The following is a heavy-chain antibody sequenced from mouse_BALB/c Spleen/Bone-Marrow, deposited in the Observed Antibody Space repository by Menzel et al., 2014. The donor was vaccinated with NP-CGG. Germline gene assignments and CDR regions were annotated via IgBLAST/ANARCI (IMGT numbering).Heavy chain of an antibody. D-gene: IGHD2-3*01. CDR2: ISDGGSYT. CDR1: GFTFSDYY. V-gene: IGHV5-4*02. Sequence: EVKLMESGGGLVKPGGSLKLSCAASGFTFSDYYMYWVRQTPEKRLEWVATISDGGSYTYYPDSVKGRFTISRDNAKNNLYLQMSSLKSEDTAMYYCARYSIRWLLSYAMDYWGQGTSVTVSS. CDR3: ARYSIRWLLSYAMDY. J-gene: IGHJ4*01.